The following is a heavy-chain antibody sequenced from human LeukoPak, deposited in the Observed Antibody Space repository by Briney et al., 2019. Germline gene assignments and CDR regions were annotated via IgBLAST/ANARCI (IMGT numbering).Heavy chain of an antibody. J-gene: IGHJ4*02. Sequence: SETLSLTCSVSGGSTSDYYWIWIRQPARQGLEWLGRIYYTGNTAYNPSLESRLTMSLDTAKNQFSLKVTSVTAADTAVYYCARGGTLFTYFDSWGQGTLVTVSS. CDR3: ARGGTLFTYFDS. D-gene: IGHD2-21*01. V-gene: IGHV4-4*07. CDR2: IYYTGNT. CDR1: GGSTSDYY.